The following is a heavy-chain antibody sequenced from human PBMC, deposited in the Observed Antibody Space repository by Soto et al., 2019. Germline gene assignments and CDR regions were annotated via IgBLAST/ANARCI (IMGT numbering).Heavy chain of an antibody. D-gene: IGHD4-17*01. CDR3: ASSYAPYYFDY. CDR2: IKQDGSEK. J-gene: IGHJ4*02. Sequence: PGGSLRLSCAASGFTFSSYLMSWVRQSPGKGLEWVANIKQDGSEKYYVDSVKGRFTISRDNAKNSLYLQMNSLRAEDTAVYYCASSYAPYYFDYWGQGTLVTVSS. CDR1: GFTFSSYL. V-gene: IGHV3-7*03.